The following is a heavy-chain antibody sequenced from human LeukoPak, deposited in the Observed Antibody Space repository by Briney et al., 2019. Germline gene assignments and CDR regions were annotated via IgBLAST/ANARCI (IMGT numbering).Heavy chain of an antibody. CDR1: GFTFSSYG. CDR3: AKDVGYSST. Sequence: PGRSLRLSCAASGFTFSSYGMHWVRQAPGKGLEWVAVISYDGSNKYYADSVKGRFTISRDNSKNTLYLQMNSLRAEDTAVYYCAKDVGYSSTWGQGTLVTVSS. V-gene: IGHV3-30*18. D-gene: IGHD6-19*01. CDR2: ISYDGSNK. J-gene: IGHJ5*02.